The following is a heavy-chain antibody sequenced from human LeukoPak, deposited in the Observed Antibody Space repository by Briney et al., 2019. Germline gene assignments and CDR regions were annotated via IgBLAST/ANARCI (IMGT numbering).Heavy chain of an antibody. Sequence: GGSMRLSCAASGVTFSSYAMSWVRQAPGKGLEWGSAISGSGGSTYYADSVKGRVTISRDNSKNTLYLQMNRLRAEDTAVYYCAKTGQQLVSYYYYGMDVWGQGTRVTVSS. CDR3: AKTGQQLVSYYYYGMDV. CDR2: ISGSGGST. D-gene: IGHD6-13*01. J-gene: IGHJ6*02. CDR1: GVTFSSYA. V-gene: IGHV3-23*01.